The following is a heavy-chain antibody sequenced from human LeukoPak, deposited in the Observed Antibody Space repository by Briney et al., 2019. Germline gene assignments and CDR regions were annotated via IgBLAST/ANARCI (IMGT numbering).Heavy chain of an antibody. CDR3: AKTTVVVVIHDAFDI. J-gene: IGHJ3*02. V-gene: IGHV3-66*03. D-gene: IGHD3-22*01. CDR1: GFTVSNNF. CDR2: IYGSGNT. Sequence: PGGSLRLSCAASGFTVSNNFMIWVRQAPGEGLEWVSLIYGSGNTYYADSVKGRFTISRDNSKNTLYLQMNSLRAEDTAVYYCAKTTVVVVIHDAFDIWGQGTMVTVSS.